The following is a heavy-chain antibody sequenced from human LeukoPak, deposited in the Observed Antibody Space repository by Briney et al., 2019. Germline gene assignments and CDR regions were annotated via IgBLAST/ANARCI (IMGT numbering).Heavy chain of an antibody. CDR3: ARGPAAGYYFDY. CDR2: INHSGST. D-gene: IGHD6-13*01. CDR1: GGSISSGDYY. V-gene: IGHV4-39*07. J-gene: IGHJ4*02. Sequence: PSETLSLTCTVSGGSISSGDYYWSWIRQPPGKGLEWIGEINHSGSTNYNPSLKSRVTISVDTSKNQFSLKLSSVTAADTAVYYCARGPAAGYYFDYWGQGTLVTVSS.